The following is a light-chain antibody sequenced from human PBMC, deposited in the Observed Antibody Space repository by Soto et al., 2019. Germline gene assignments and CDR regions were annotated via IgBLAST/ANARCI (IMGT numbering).Light chain of an antibody. Sequence: QSALTQPASVSGSPGQSITIACAGTSSDIGHYNYVSWYQQHPGQAPKLIISEVTSRPSGVSDRFSGSKSGITASLTISGLQTDDEADYYCSSYTLNSGWLFGGGTQLTVL. J-gene: IGLJ3*02. CDR3: SSYTLNSGWL. CDR2: EVT. CDR1: SSDIGHYNY. V-gene: IGLV2-14*01.